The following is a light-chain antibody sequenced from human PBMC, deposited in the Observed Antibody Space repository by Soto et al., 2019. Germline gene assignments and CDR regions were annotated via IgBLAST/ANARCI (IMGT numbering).Light chain of an antibody. CDR2: GAS. CDR1: QSVSSSY. V-gene: IGKV3-20*01. J-gene: IGKJ1*01. CDR3: QQYDSSPQT. Sequence: EIVLTQSPGTLSLSPGERATLSCRASQSVSSSYFAWYQQTPGQAPRLLIYGASSRATGIPDRFSGSGSGTDFTLTISRLEPEDFAVYYCQQYDSSPQTFGQGTKVEIK.